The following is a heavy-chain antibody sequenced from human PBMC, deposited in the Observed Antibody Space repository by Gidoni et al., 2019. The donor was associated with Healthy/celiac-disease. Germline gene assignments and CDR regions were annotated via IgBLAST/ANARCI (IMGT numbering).Heavy chain of an antibody. Sequence: QVQLVQSGAEVTKPGSSVKVSCKASGGTFLSYAISWVRQAPGQGLEWMGGIIPIFGTASYAQKFQGRVTITADKSTSTAYMELSSLRSEDTAVYYCAREIYGDYDYWGQGTLVTVSS. CDR2: IIPIFGTA. CDR1: GGTFLSYA. J-gene: IGHJ4*02. CDR3: AREIYGDYDY. V-gene: IGHV1-69*06. D-gene: IGHD4-17*01.